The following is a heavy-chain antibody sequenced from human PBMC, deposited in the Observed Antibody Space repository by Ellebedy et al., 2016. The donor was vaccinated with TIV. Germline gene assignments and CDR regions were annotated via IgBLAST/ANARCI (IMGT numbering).Heavy chain of an antibody. CDR3: ASGYNWKDEVLGH. Sequence: GESLKISCAVSGFAFRTYNMNWVRQAPGKGLEWVSYIGSSGDETHYIDSVEGRFIISRDNAKNTLYLQMNRLRDEDTAVYYCASGYNWKDEVLGHWGQGVLVTVSS. CDR2: IGSSGDET. CDR1: GFAFRTYN. V-gene: IGHV3-21*01. D-gene: IGHD1-20*01. J-gene: IGHJ4*02.